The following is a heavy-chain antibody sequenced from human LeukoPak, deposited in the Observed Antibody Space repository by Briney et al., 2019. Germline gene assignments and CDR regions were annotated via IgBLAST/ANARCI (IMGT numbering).Heavy chain of an antibody. Sequence: GGSLRLSCAASGFTFSDYYMSWIRQAPEKGLEWISYISVSGSYTNYAVSVKGRFTISRDNAKNSLYLQMISLRAEDTAVYYCARCGTPNNYYGYGVDVWGQGTTVIVSS. D-gene: IGHD1-26*01. CDR2: ISVSGSYT. CDR1: GFTFSDYY. J-gene: IGHJ6*02. V-gene: IGHV3-11*03. CDR3: ARCGTPNNYYGYGVDV.